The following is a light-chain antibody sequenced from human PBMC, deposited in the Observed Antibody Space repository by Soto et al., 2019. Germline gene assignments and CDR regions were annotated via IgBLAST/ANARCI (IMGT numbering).Light chain of an antibody. Sequence: SYELTQPPSVSVSPGQTASITCSGDKLGDKYACWYQQKPGQSPVLVIYQDSKRPSGIPERFSGSNSGNTATLTISGTQAMDEADYYCQAWDSSTHVVFGGGNKLTVL. CDR3: QAWDSSTHVV. CDR1: KLGDKY. V-gene: IGLV3-1*01. J-gene: IGLJ2*01. CDR2: QDS.